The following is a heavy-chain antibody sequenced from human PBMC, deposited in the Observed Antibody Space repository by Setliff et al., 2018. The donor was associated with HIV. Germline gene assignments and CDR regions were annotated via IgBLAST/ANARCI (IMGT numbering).Heavy chain of an antibody. CDR2: VYSNGET. V-gene: IGHV4-4*09. J-gene: IGHJ5*01. CDR1: GDSISRYS. Sequence: SETLSLTCTVSGDSISRYSWNWIRQPPGKGLEWIGYVYSNGETNYNPSLKSRVTVSTDTSKNQFSLKLKSATAADTAFYLCARRALQDSNITLSNCLDSWGPGILVTVSS. D-gene: IGHD2-15*01. CDR3: ARRALQDSNITLSNCLDS.